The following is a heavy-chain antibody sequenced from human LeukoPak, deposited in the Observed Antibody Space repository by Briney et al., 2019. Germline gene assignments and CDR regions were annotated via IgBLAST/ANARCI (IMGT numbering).Heavy chain of an antibody. D-gene: IGHD1-26*01. J-gene: IGHJ4*02. CDR1: GGSISSYY. Sequence: SETLSLTCTVSGGSISSYYWSWIRQPPGKGLEWIGYIYYSGSTNYNPSLKSRVTISVDTSKNQFSLKLSSATAADTAVYYCARERWELLGGYYFDYWGQGTLVTVSS. CDR2: IYYSGST. CDR3: ARERWELLGGYYFDY. V-gene: IGHV4-59*01.